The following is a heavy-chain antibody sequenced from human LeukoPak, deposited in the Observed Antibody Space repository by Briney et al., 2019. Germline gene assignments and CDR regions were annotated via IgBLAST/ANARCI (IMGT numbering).Heavy chain of an antibody. Sequence: GGFLRLSCAASGFTFSSYSMNWVHQAPGKGLEWVSYISSSSSTIYYADSVKGRFTISRDNAKNSLYLQMNSLRAEDTAVYYCARDNVHSRSWYPHLYYDYYMEVWGKGTTVTVSS. J-gene: IGHJ6*03. D-gene: IGHD6-13*01. CDR2: ISSSSSTI. V-gene: IGHV3-48*01. CDR3: ARDNVHSRSWYPHLYYDYYMEV. CDR1: GFTFSSYS.